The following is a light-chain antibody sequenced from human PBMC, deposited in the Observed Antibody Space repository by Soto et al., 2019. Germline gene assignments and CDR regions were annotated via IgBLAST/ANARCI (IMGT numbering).Light chain of an antibody. Sequence: EMVMTQSPATLSVSPGERATLSCTASHYIYSNVAWFQQRPGQAPRLLIYRASPRATGTPARFSGSGSGTEFTLTITSLQSEDFALYYCQQYHNLWTFGQGTEVEIK. CDR1: HYIYSN. CDR2: RAS. J-gene: IGKJ1*01. CDR3: QQYHNLWT. V-gene: IGKV3-15*01.